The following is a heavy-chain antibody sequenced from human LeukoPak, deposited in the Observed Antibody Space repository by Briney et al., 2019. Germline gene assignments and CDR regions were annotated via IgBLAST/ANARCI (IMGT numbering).Heavy chain of an antibody. Sequence: SETLSLTCAVYGGSFSGYYWSWIRQPPGKGLEWIEEINHSGSTNYNPSLKSRVTISVDTSKNQFSLKLSSVTAADTAVYYCASATYYYDSSGYYYFDYWGQGTLVTVSS. CDR3: ASATYYYDSSGYYYFDY. D-gene: IGHD3-22*01. CDR2: INHSGST. J-gene: IGHJ4*02. CDR1: GGSFSGYY. V-gene: IGHV4-34*01.